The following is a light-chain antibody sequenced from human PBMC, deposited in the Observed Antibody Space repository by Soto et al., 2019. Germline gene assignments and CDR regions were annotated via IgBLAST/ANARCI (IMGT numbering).Light chain of an antibody. V-gene: IGKV3D-20*02. CDR1: QSVSSSY. J-gene: IGKJ1*01. CDR2: GAS. CDR3: QQRSNWPPVT. Sequence: EIVLTQSPGTLSLSPGERATLSCRASQSVSSSYLAWYQRKPGQAPRLLIHGASTRAAGISDRFSGSGSGTDFTLTISSLEPEDVAVYYCQQRSNWPPVTFGQGTKVDIK.